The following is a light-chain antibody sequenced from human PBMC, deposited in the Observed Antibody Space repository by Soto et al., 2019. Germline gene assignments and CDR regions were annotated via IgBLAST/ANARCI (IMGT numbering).Light chain of an antibody. CDR3: QQANSFPWT. Sequence: DIQMTQSPSSVSASVGDRVTITCRASQGIGSWLAWYQQKPGKAPKILIYAASSLQSGVPSRFQGSGSGEDFPLPLRRLQAEDFATYYCQQANSFPWTVGQGTKVEIK. CDR1: QGIGSW. CDR2: AAS. V-gene: IGKV1-12*01. J-gene: IGKJ1*01.